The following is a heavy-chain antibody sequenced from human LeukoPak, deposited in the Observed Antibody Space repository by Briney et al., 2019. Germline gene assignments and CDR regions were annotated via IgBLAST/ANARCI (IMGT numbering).Heavy chain of an antibody. Sequence: RSETLSLTCAVYGGSFSGYYWSWIRQPPGKGLEWIGEINHSGSTNYNPSLKSRVTISVDTSKNQFSLKLSSVTAADTAVYYCARALSYCGSTSCYTGYYFDYWGQGTLVTVSS. CDR3: ARALSYCGSTSCYTGYYFDY. J-gene: IGHJ4*02. D-gene: IGHD2-2*02. CDR1: GGSFSGYY. CDR2: INHSGST. V-gene: IGHV4-34*01.